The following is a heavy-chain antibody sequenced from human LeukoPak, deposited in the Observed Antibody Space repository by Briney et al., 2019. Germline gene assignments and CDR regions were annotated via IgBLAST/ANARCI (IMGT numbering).Heavy chain of an antibody. D-gene: IGHD2-2*01. CDR3: ARDLYCSSTSCPYGMDV. Sequence: GGSLRLSCAASGSTFSSYSMNWVRQAPGKGLEWVSSISSSSSYIYYADSVKGRFTISRDNAKNSLYLQMNSLRAEDTAVYYCARDLYCSSTSCPYGMDVWGQGTTVTVSS. V-gene: IGHV3-21*01. CDR2: ISSSSSYI. J-gene: IGHJ6*02. CDR1: GSTFSSYS.